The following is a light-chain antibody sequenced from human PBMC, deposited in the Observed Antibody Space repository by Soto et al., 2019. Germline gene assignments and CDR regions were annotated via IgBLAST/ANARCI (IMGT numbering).Light chain of an antibody. V-gene: IGKV3-20*01. CDR2: GAS. J-gene: IGKJ1*01. Sequence: EIVLTQSPGTLSLYPGERATLSCRASQSVTSSNLAWYQQRPGQAPRLLIYGASSRATGIPDRFSGSESGTDFTLTISRLEPEDFAVYYCQQYGSSRTFGQGTKVDIK. CDR3: QQYGSSRT. CDR1: QSVTSSN.